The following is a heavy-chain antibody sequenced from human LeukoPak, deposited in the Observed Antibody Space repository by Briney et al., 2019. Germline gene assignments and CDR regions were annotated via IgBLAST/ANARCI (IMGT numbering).Heavy chain of an antibody. CDR2: IYYSGST. Sequence: SETLSLTCTVSGDPISTSSDYKWTWIRQPPRKGLEWIGYIYYSGSTNYNPSLQSRVTISVDTSNNQFSLKLTSVTAADTAVYYCAREYGAFDYWGQGTLVTVSS. J-gene: IGHJ4*02. V-gene: IGHV4-61*08. D-gene: IGHD4/OR15-4a*01. CDR1: GDPISTSSDY. CDR3: AREYGAFDY.